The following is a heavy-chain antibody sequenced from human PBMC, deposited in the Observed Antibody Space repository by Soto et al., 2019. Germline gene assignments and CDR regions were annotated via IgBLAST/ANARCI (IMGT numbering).Heavy chain of an antibody. D-gene: IGHD3-3*01. CDR2: ISYDGSNK. V-gene: IGHV3-30-3*01. Sequence: GGSLRLSCAASGFTFSSYAVHWVRQAPGKGLEWVAVISYDGSNKYYADSVKGRFTISRDNSKNTLYLQMNSLRAEDTAVYYCARAQVVIIRLGWFDPWGQGTLVTVSS. CDR3: ARAQVVIIRLGWFDP. J-gene: IGHJ5*02. CDR1: GFTFSSYA.